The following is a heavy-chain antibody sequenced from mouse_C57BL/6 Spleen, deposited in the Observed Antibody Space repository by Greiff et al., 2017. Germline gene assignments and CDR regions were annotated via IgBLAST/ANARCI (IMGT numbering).Heavy chain of an antibody. V-gene: IGHV1-39*01. CDR3: ARGYYCPNYYAVGF. Sequence: VHVKQSGPELVKPGASVKISCKASGYSFTDYNMNWVKQSNGKSLEWIGVINPNYGTTSYNQKFKGKATLTVDQSSSTAYMQLNSLTSEDSAVYYCARGYYCPNYYAVGFWGQGTSVTVSS. D-gene: IGHD1-1*01. CDR2: INPNYGTT. CDR1: GYSFTDYN. J-gene: IGHJ4*01.